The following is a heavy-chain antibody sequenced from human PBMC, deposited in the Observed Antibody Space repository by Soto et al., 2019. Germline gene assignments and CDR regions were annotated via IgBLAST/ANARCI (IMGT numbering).Heavy chain of an antibody. J-gene: IGHJ3*02. CDR2: ISGSGGST. CDR1: GFTFSSYW. D-gene: IGHD2-15*01. Sequence: GGSLRLSCAASGFTFSSYWMNWVRQAPGKGLEWVSAISGSGGSTYYADSVKGRFTISRDNSKNTLYLQMNSLRAEDTAVYYCAKTRGSLYAFDIWGQGTMVTVSS. V-gene: IGHV3-23*01. CDR3: AKTRGSLYAFDI.